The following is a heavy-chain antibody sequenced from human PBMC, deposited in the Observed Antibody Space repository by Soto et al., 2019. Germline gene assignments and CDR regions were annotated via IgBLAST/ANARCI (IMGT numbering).Heavy chain of an antibody. V-gene: IGHV3-23*01. Sequence: EVQLLESGGGLVQPGGSLRLSCAASGFTFSSYAMNWVRQAPGKGLEWVSVISGSGGITYYADSVKGRFTISRDNSKNTLYLQMNSLRAEDMAVYYCAKDTSGSYSAIDYWGQGTLVTVSS. J-gene: IGHJ4*02. D-gene: IGHD1-26*01. CDR3: AKDTSGSYSAIDY. CDR2: ISGSGGIT. CDR1: GFTFSSYA.